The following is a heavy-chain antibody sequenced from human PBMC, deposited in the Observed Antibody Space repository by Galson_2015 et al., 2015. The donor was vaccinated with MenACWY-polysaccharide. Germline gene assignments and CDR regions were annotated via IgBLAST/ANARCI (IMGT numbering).Heavy chain of an antibody. CDR2: LSYSGPA. J-gene: IGHJ5*02. CDR1: GDSVTSPTYY. D-gene: IGHD2-15*01. V-gene: IGHV4-61*01. CDR3: AREPTFSDGSFGSFDP. Sequence: TLSLTCTVSGDSVTSPTYYWSWLRQSPGKGREWIGNLSYSGPAKENPSFGSRVAISIDTSKNQFSLRLTAVTAADTAMYYCAREPTFSDGSFGSFDPRGQGTLVSVSS.